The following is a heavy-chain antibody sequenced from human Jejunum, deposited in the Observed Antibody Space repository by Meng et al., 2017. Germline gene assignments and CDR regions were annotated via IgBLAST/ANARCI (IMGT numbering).Heavy chain of an antibody. CDR2: ISYEGGNI. CDR3: ARVGGSGTRNFDY. V-gene: IGHV3-30*04. CDR1: GFLLSSYA. D-gene: IGHD3-10*01. Sequence: GESLKISCAASGFLLSSYAMHWVRQAPGKGLEWLAFISYEGGNIYYADSVKGRFTISRDNSKSTLYLQMKSLRTEDTAVYFCARVGGSGTRNFDYWGQGTLVTVSS. J-gene: IGHJ4*02.